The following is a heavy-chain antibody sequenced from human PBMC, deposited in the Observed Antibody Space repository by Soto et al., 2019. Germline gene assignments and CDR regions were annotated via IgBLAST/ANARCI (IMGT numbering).Heavy chain of an antibody. V-gene: IGHV1-18*04. CDR1: GYTFTSYG. CDR2: ISAYNGYT. CDR3: ARETTVDASQYYYYGLDV. J-gene: IGHJ6*02. Sequence: ASVKVSCKASGYTFTSYGISWVRQAPGQGLEWMGWISAYNGYTNYAQKLQGRVTMATDTSTSTAYMELRSLRSDDTAVYYCARETTVDASQYYYYGLDVWGQGTTVTVSS. D-gene: IGHD5-12*01.